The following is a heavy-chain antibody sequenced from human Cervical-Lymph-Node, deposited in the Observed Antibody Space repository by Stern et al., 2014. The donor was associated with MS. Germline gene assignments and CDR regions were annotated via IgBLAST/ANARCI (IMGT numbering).Heavy chain of an antibody. CDR3: TRGASSAAWYRHAVDV. D-gene: IGHD1-26*01. V-gene: IGHV1-69*01. CDR2: LIPVLGTP. J-gene: IGHJ6*02. Sequence: VQLVQSGAEVRKPGSSVKVSCKASGGALNTYAIHWVRLATGQGLEWMGGLIPVLGTPVYAQKFKGRVTIAADESTSTDYMELSSLRSDDTAVYYCTRGASSAAWYRHAVDVWGQGTTVTVSS. CDR1: GGALNTYA.